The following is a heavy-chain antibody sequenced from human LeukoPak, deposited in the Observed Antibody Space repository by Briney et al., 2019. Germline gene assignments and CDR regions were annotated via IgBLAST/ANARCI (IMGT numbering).Heavy chain of an antibody. CDR3: ARDDLLGYCSGGSCYSHYYYMDV. D-gene: IGHD2-15*01. J-gene: IGHJ6*03. Sequence: GSLRLSCAASGFTFSSYSMNWVRQAPGKGLEWVSYISSSSSTIYYADSVKGRFTISRDNAKNSLYLQMNSLRAEDTAVYYCARDDLLGYCSGGSCYSHYYYMDVWGKGTTVTVSS. CDR1: GFTFSSYS. V-gene: IGHV3-48*01. CDR2: ISSSSSTI.